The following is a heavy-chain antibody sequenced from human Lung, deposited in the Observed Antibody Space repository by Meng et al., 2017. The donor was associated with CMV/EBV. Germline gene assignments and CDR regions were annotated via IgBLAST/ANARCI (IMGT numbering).Heavy chain of an antibody. CDR1: GFTFSSYW. CDR2: INSDGSST. CDR3: ARAADLYDYYDSSGYYGY. Sequence: GGSXRLSCAASGFTFSSYWMHWVRQAPGKGLVWVSRINSDGSSTSYADSVKGRFTISRDNAKNTLYLQMNSLRAEDTAVYYCARAADLYDYYDSSGYYGYXGQGXLVTVSS. J-gene: IGHJ4*02. D-gene: IGHD3-22*01. V-gene: IGHV3-74*01.